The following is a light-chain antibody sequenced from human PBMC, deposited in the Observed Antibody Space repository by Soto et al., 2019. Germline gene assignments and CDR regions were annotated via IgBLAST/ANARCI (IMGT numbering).Light chain of an antibody. CDR2: DAS. V-gene: IGKV3-20*01. CDR1: QSVSSN. J-gene: IGKJ5*01. Sequence: EIVMTRSPATLSVSPGERATLSCRASQSVSSNLAWYQHKPGQAPRLLISDASNRATGIPDRFSGSGSGTDFTLTISRLEPEDFSVFYCQQYGTSEIIFGQGTRLEIK. CDR3: QQYGTSEII.